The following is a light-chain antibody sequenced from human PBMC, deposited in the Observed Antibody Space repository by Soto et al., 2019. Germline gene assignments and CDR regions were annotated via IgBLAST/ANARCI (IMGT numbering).Light chain of an antibody. CDR1: QSVSSS. CDR3: QQYDNWPFT. J-gene: IGKJ3*01. CDR2: GAS. Sequence: LMTQSPATLSVSPGEIATLSCMSSQSVSSSLSWYQQRHGQAPRLLISGASTRATGLPARFRGSGSWTEFTLSLSSLQYGDFAVYYCQQYDNWPFTGGPGTKVDI. V-gene: IGKV3-15*01.